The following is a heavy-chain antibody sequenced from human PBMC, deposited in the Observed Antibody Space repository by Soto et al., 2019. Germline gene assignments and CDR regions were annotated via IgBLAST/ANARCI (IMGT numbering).Heavy chain of an antibody. D-gene: IGHD5-12*01. Sequence: GESLKISCKGSGYSFTTYWIGWVRQMPGKGLEWMGIIYPGDSDTRYSPSFQGQVSISADKSISTAYLQWNSPKASDTAMYYCARQARSWPDVFDIWGQGTMVTVSS. J-gene: IGHJ3*02. V-gene: IGHV5-51*01. CDR3: ARQARSWPDVFDI. CDR1: GYSFTTYW. CDR2: IYPGDSDT.